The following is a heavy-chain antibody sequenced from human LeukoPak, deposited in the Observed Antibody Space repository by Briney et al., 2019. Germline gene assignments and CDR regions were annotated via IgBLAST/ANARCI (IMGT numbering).Heavy chain of an antibody. J-gene: IGHJ4*02. Sequence: GGSLRLSCAASGFTFSTYAMHWVRQAPGKGLEWVAVISNDGRNKIYADSVKGRFTISRDNSKNTLFLQMNSLRTEDTAVYYCARDPMADFDYWGQGSLVTVSS. CDR3: ARDPMADFDY. V-gene: IGHV3-30*04. D-gene: IGHD2-8*01. CDR2: ISNDGRNK. CDR1: GFTFSTYA.